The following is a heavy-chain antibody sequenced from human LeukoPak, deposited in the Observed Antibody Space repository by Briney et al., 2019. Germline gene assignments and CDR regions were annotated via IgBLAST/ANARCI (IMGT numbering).Heavy chain of an antibody. V-gene: IGHV3-48*03. J-gene: IGHJ4*02. CDR3: AREQWLHSSDDFDY. Sequence: GGSLRLSCAASGFIFNTYEMNWVRQAPGKGLEWVSYISSSGNTLYYADSVKGRFTISRDNAKNSLYLQMNSLRAEDTAVYYCAREQWLHSSDDFDYWGQGTLVTVSS. CDR1: GFIFNTYE. D-gene: IGHD6-19*01. CDR2: ISSSGNTL.